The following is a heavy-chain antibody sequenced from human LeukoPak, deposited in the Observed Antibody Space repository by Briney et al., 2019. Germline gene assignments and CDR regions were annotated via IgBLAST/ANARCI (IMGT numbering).Heavy chain of an antibody. CDR2: INPDGTRT. Sequence: GGSLRLSCAASGFTFSNYWMRWVRQVPGEGLVWVSRINPDGTRTSHADSVKGRFSISRDNAKNTLFLQMNSLRVEDTAIYYCTTDTFRKEDFWGQGTLVTVSS. D-gene: IGHD1-14*01. J-gene: IGHJ4*02. CDR3: TTDTFRKEDF. CDR1: GFTFSNYW. V-gene: IGHV3-74*01.